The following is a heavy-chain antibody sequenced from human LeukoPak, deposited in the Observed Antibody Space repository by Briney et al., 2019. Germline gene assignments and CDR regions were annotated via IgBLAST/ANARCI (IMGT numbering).Heavy chain of an antibody. CDR3: ARYCSSTNCYKGGFDP. J-gene: IGHJ5*02. CDR2: IYYSGST. CDR1: GGSITSGGYY. V-gene: IGHV4-31*03. D-gene: IGHD2-2*02. Sequence: SETLSLTCTVSGGSITSGGYYWSWIRQHPGKGLEWIGYIYYSGSTYSNPSLKSRVTISVDTSKNQFSLNLSSVTAADTAVYYCARYCSSTNCYKGGFDPWGQGTLVTVSS.